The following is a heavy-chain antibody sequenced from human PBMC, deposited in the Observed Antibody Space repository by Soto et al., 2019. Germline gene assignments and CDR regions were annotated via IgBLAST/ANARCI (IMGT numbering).Heavy chain of an antibody. CDR3: ARAGYYERGYYFDY. Sequence: QVQLVQSGAEVKKPGSSVKVSCKASGGTFSSYAISWVRQAPGQGLEWMGGIIPIFGTANYAQKFQGRVTITADESTSTAYMELSSLRSDDTAVYYCARAGYYERGYYFDYWGQGTLVTVSS. V-gene: IGHV1-69*01. CDR2: IIPIFGTA. D-gene: IGHD3-22*01. J-gene: IGHJ4*02. CDR1: GGTFSSYA.